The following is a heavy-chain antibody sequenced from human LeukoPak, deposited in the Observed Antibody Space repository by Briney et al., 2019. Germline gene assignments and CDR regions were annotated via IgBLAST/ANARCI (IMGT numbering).Heavy chain of an antibody. V-gene: IGHV1-8*01. CDR3: ARASLLGYCSGGSCLFFDP. CDR2: MNPNSGNT. CDR1: GYTFTSYD. Sequence: ALVKVSCKASGYTFTSYDINWVRQATGQGLEWMGWMNPNSGNTGYAQKFQGRVTMTRNTSISTAYMELSSLRSEDTAVYYCARASLLGYCSGGSCLFFDPWGQGTLVTVSS. J-gene: IGHJ5*02. D-gene: IGHD2-15*01.